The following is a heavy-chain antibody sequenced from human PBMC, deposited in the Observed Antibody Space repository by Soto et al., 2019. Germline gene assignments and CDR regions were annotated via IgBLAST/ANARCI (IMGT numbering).Heavy chain of an antibody. CDR3: AKRARITICGVVLIGAFDI. J-gene: IGHJ3*02. Sequence: EVQLLESGGGLVQPGGSLRLSCAASGFTFSSYAMSWVRQAPGKGLEWVSAISGSGGSTYYADSVKGRFTISRDNSKNTLYLQMNSLRAEDTAVYYCAKRARITICGVVLIGAFDIWGQGTMVTVSS. CDR1: GFTFSSYA. D-gene: IGHD3-3*01. CDR2: ISGSGGST. V-gene: IGHV3-23*01.